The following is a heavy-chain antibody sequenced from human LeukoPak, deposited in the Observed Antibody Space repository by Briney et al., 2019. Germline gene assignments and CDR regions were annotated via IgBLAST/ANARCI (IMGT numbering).Heavy chain of an antibody. CDR3: AKWGDYDVLTGYYVSDY. V-gene: IGHV3-23*01. CDR1: GFTFSNYA. J-gene: IGHJ4*02. Sequence: GGSLRLSCAASGFTFSNYARSWVRQAPGKGLEWVSAITGSGSGTYYADSMKSRFTISRDNSKNTLYLQINSLRAEDTAVYYCAKWGDYDVLTGYYVSDYWGQGTLVTVSS. D-gene: IGHD3-9*01. CDR2: ITGSGSGT.